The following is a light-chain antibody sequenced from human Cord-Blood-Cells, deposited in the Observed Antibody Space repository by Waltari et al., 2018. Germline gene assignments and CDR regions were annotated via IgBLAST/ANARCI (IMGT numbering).Light chain of an antibody. J-gene: IGLJ3*02. CDR1: SSDVGGYNY. V-gene: IGLV2-14*01. CDR2: DVS. CDR3: SSYTSSSTWV. Sequence: QSALTQPASVSGSPGQSITLSCTVTSSDVGGYNYVPWYQQHPGKAPKLMIYDVSKRPSGVSNRFSGSKSGNTASLTISGLQAEDEADYYCSSYTSSSTWVFGGGTKLTVL.